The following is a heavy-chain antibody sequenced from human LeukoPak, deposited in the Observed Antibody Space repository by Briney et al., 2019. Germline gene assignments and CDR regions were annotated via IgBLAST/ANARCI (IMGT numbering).Heavy chain of an antibody. CDR3: ARGIEYSSSSPWFDP. V-gene: IGHV5-51*01. Sequence: GESLKISCKGSGYNFNNNWIGWVRQMPGKGLEWMGIVYPGDSDTRYSPSFLGKVSISADKSITTAYLQWSSLEASDSGMYYCARGIEYSSSSPWFDPWGQGTLVTVSS. CDR1: GYNFNNNW. J-gene: IGHJ5*02. D-gene: IGHD6-6*01. CDR2: VYPGDSDT.